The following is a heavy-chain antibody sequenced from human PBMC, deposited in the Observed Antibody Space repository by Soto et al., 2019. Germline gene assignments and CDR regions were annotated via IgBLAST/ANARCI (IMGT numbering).Heavy chain of an antibody. Sequence: GASVKVSCKASGGTFSSYAISWVRQAPGQGLEWMGGIIPIFGTANYAQKFQGRVTITADESTSTAYMELSSLRSEDTAVYYCASPMVRGLFGGMDVWGQGTTVTVSS. V-gene: IGHV1-69*13. CDR2: IIPIFGTA. D-gene: IGHD3-10*01. J-gene: IGHJ6*02. CDR3: ASPMVRGLFGGMDV. CDR1: GGTFSSYA.